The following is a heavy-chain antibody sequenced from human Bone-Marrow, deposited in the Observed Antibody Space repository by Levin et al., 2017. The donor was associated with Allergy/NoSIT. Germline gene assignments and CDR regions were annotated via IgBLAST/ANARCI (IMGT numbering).Heavy chain of an antibody. Sequence: PGGSLRLSCAASGFTFSSYGMHWVRQAPGKGLEWVAVIWDDGSNKYHADSVKGRFTISRDNSKNTLYLQMNSLRAEDTAVYYCASHIGGFGDPPGGYMDVWGKGTTVTVSS. D-gene: IGHD3-10*01. CDR1: GFTFSSYG. J-gene: IGHJ6*03. V-gene: IGHV3-33*01. CDR3: ASHIGGFGDPPGGYMDV. CDR2: IWDDGSNK.